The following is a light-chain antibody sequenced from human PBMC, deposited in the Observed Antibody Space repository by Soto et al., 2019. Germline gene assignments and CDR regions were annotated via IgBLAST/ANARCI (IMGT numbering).Light chain of an antibody. CDR1: GSNIGNNY. Sequence: QSVLTQPPSVSAASGQQVTISCSVRGSNIGNNYVSWYQQLPGTAPKLLIYDNTERPSGIPDRFSGSKSGTSATLGITGLQTGDEADYYCGTWDSSLSAGIFGTGTKVTVL. V-gene: IGLV1-51*01. J-gene: IGLJ1*01. CDR3: GTWDSSLSAGI. CDR2: DNT.